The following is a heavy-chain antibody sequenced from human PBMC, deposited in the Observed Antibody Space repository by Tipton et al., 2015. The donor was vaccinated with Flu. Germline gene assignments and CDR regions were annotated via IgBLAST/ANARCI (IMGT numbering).Heavy chain of an antibody. V-gene: IGHV5-51*01. J-gene: IGHJ4*02. D-gene: IGHD3-22*01. Sequence: QLVQSGAEEKKPGESLKISCKGSRFNFRTYWIGWVRQVPGKGLEWVGIIYPDDSDTRYSPSFHGQVTISADKSISTAYLQWNSLKASDTAMYYCARLPPGSYYDTSGFYRSYFDYWGQGTLVTVSS. CDR2: IYPDDSDT. CDR3: ARLPPGSYYDTSGFYRSYFDY. CDR1: RFNFRTYW.